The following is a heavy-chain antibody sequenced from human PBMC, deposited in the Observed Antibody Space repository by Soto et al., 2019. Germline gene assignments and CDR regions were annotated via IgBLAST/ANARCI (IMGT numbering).Heavy chain of an antibody. V-gene: IGHV2-5*02. CDR2: IYWDDDN. Sequence: QITLKESGQTLVKPTQTLTLTCTFSGFSLTNNGEAVGWFRQSPGKALEWLVLIYWDDDNRYNPTLRTRLSTTKDTSKNQVVLTLTNMDPVDTATYYCARYVGTSPAGWFEPWGQGIPVTVSS. CDR1: GFSLTNNGEA. J-gene: IGHJ5*02. CDR3: ARYVGTSPAGWFEP. D-gene: IGHD1-26*01.